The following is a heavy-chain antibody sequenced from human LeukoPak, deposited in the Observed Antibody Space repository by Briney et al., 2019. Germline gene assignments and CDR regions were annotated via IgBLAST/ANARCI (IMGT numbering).Heavy chain of an antibody. Sequence: ASVKVSCKASGYTFTGYYMHWVRQAPGQGLEWMGWISAYNGNTNYAQKLQGRVTMTTDTSTSTAYMELRSLRPDDTAVYYCARGVGELLLNYFDYWGQGTLVTVSS. D-gene: IGHD1-26*01. V-gene: IGHV1-18*04. J-gene: IGHJ4*02. CDR3: ARGVGELLLNYFDY. CDR1: GYTFTGYY. CDR2: ISAYNGNT.